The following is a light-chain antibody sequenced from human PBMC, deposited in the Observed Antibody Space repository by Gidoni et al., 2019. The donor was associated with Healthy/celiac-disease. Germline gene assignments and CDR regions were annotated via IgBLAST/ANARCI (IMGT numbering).Light chain of an antibody. Sequence: QSALTKPASVSGSPGQSITISCTGTSSDVGGYNYVSWYHQHPGKAPKLMIYEVSNRPSGVSNRFSGSKSGNTASLTISGLQAEDEADYYCSSYTSSSTYVFGTGTKVTVL. CDR3: SSYTSSSTYV. CDR2: EVS. J-gene: IGLJ1*01. CDR1: SSDVGGYNY. V-gene: IGLV2-14*01.